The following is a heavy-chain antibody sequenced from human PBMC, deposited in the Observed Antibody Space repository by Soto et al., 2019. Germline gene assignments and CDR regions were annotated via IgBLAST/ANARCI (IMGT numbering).Heavy chain of an antibody. Sequence: QVQLVESGGGVVQPGRSLRLSCAASGFTFSSYGMHWVRQAPGKGLEWVAVISYDGSNKYYADSVKGRFTISRDNSKNTLYLQMNSLRAEDTTVYYCAKSPGGGDSGGGMDVWGQGTTVTVSS. CDR2: ISYDGSNK. J-gene: IGHJ6*02. D-gene: IGHD4-17*01. CDR3: AKSPGGGDSGGGMDV. CDR1: GFTFSSYG. V-gene: IGHV3-30*18.